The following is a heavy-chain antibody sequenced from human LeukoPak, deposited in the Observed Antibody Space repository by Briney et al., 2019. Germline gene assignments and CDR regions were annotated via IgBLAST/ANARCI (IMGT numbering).Heavy chain of an antibody. V-gene: IGHV4-30-4*01. J-gene: IGHJ4*02. CDR3: ARQGIIVAGTEGIDY. D-gene: IGHD6-19*01. Sequence: SQTLSLTCTVSGGSLNSGDYYWSWIRQPPGKGLESIGYIYYSGSTYYNPSLNSRVAISLDTSKNQFSLNLSSVTAADTAMYYCARQGIIVAGTEGIDYWGQGTLVTVSS. CDR1: GGSLNSGDYY. CDR2: IYYSGST.